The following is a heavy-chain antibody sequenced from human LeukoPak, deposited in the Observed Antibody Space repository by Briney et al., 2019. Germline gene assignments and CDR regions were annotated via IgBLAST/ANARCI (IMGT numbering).Heavy chain of an antibody. CDR1: GYTFTSYG. CDR2: ISAYNGNT. D-gene: IGHD4-11*01. J-gene: IGHJ4*02. Sequence: ASVKVSCKASGYTFTSYGISWVRQAPGQGLEWMGWISAYNGNTNYAQKLQGRVTMTTDTSTSTAYVELRSLRSDDTAVYYCARVPGLQAEIDYWGQGALVTVSS. V-gene: IGHV1-18*01. CDR3: ARVPGLQAEIDY.